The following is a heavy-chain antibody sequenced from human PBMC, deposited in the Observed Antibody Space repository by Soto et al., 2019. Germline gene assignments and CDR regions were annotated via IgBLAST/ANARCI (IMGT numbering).Heavy chain of an antibody. V-gene: IGHV3-53*04. CDR1: GFIVSTNN. D-gene: IGHD3-10*01. CDR2: IYSGGTT. Sequence: EVQLVESGGGLVQPGGSLRLSFAAPGFIVSTNNMSWVRQAPGKGLDWVSFIYSGGTTHYADSVKGRFTVTRDDSKNTVYLQMNSLRPEDTAVYYCARHLRLVGFGEFDLWGRGTLVSVSS. J-gene: IGHJ2*01. CDR3: ARHLRLVGFGEFDL.